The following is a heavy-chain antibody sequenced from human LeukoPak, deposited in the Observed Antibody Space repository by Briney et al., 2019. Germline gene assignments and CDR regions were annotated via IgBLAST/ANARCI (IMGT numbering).Heavy chain of an antibody. D-gene: IGHD3-9*01. CDR2: TSSSGSTI. Sequence: GGSLRLSCAASGFTFSSYEMNWVRQAPGKGLEWVSYTSSSGSTIYYADSVKGRFTISRDNSKNTLYLQMNSLRAEDTAVYYCARGSDYDILTGLGWDTIDYWGQGTLVTVSS. J-gene: IGHJ4*02. V-gene: IGHV3-48*03. CDR1: GFTFSSYE. CDR3: ARGSDYDILTGLGWDTIDY.